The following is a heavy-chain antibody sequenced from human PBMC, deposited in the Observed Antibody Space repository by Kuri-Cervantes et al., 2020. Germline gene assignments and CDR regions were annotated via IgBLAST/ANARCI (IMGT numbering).Heavy chain of an antibody. CDR1: GGSISSGGYY. J-gene: IGHJ4*02. CDR2: IYYSGST. D-gene: IGHD3-10*01. CDR3: ARAGGRGPIRNMVDAFDY. V-gene: IGHV4-31*03. Sequence: LRLSCTVSGGSISSGGYYWSWIRQHPGKGLEWIGYIYYSGSTYYNPSLKSRVTISVDTSKNQFSLKLSSVTAADTAVYYCARAGGRGPIRNMVDAFDYWGQGTLVTVSS.